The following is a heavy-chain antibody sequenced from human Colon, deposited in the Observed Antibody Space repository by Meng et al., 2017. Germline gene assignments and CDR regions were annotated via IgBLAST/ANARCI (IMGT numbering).Heavy chain of an antibody. CDR3: ARFPPPGKQWMVTDY. V-gene: IGHV4-4*02. CDR1: GGSISSSNW. D-gene: IGHD6-19*01. J-gene: IGHJ4*02. Sequence: QVQLQESGTGLVKVSAHLSRTCAVSGGSISSSNWWSWVRQPPGKGLEWIGEIYHSGSTNYNPSLKSRVTISVDKSKNQFSLKLSSVTAADTAVYYCARFPPPGKQWMVTDYWGQGTLVTVSS. CDR2: IYHSGST.